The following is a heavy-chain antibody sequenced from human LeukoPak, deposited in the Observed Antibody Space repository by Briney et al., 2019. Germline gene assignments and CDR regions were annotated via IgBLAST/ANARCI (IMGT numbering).Heavy chain of an antibody. CDR1: GGSISTYY. D-gene: IGHD1-26*01. Sequence: SETLSLTCTVSGGSISTYYWSWIRQPPGKGLEWVGYIYYSGSTNYNPSLKSRVTISVDMSKNQFSLKLSSVTAADTAVYYCARESVYSGRYYAFDIWGQGTMVTVSS. V-gene: IGHV4-59*01. J-gene: IGHJ3*02. CDR2: IYYSGST. CDR3: ARESVYSGRYYAFDI.